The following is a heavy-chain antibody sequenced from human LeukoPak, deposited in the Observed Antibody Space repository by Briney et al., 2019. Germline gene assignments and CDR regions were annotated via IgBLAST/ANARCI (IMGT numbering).Heavy chain of an antibody. V-gene: IGHV1-2*02. D-gene: IGHD4-17*01. CDR1: GYTFTGYY. CDR3: ARARPSSYGPAPLGGMDV. Sequence: GASVKVSCKASGYTFTGYYMHWVRQAPGQGLEWMVWINPNSGGTNYAQKFQGRVTMTRDTSISTAYMELSRLRSDDTAVYYCARARPSSYGPAPLGGMDVWGQGTTVTVSS. J-gene: IGHJ6*02. CDR2: INPNSGGT.